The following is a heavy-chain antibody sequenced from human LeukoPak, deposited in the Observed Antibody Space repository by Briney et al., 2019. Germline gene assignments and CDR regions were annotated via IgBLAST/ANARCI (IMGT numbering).Heavy chain of an antibody. Sequence: GALRLSCAASGFTFSSYDMTWFRQAPGKGLDWIGEINHSGITNYNPSLESRATISIDTSKNQFSLKLKSVTAADTAVYYCAILPFDYWGQGTLVTVSS. J-gene: IGHJ4*02. CDR1: GFTFSSYD. V-gene: IGHV4-34*08. CDR2: INHSGIT. CDR3: AILPFDY.